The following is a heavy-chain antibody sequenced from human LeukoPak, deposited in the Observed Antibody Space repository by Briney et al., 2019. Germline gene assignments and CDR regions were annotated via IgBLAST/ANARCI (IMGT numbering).Heavy chain of an antibody. CDR3: AREGGWPDAFDI. D-gene: IGHD6-19*01. J-gene: IGHJ3*02. CDR1: GYTFISYG. Sequence: ASVKVSCKASGYTFISYGINWVRQAPGQGLEWMGWISTYNGNTQYAQNLQGRVTMTTDTSTSTAYMELRSLRSEDTAVYYCAREGGWPDAFDIWGQGTMVTVSS. V-gene: IGHV1-18*01. CDR2: ISTYNGNT.